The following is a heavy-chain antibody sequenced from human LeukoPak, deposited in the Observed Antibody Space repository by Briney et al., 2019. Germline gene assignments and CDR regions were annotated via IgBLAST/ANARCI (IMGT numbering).Heavy chain of an antibody. J-gene: IGHJ6*02. CDR1: GFSLSNARMG. Sequence: SGPVLVKPTETLTLTCTVSGFSLSNARMGVSWIRQPPGKALEWLAHIFSNDEKSYSTSLKSRLTISKDTSKSQVVLTMTNMDPVDTATYYCARYAGTGSLYYYYYGMDVWGQGTTVTVPS. CDR2: IFSNDEK. V-gene: IGHV2-26*01. CDR3: ARYAGTGSLYYYYYGMDV. D-gene: IGHD6-13*01.